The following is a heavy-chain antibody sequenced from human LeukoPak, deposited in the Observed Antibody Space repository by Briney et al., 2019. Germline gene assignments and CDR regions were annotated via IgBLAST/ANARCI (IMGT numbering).Heavy chain of an antibody. D-gene: IGHD3-10*01. J-gene: IGHJ4*02. V-gene: IGHV4-39*01. CDR2: IYYSGST. CDR3: ARTRYYYNSRSYGAPYYFDY. CDR1: GGFISSSSYY. Sequence: SETLSLTCTVSGGFISSSSYYWGWIRQPPGKGLEWIGSIYYSGSTYYNPSLKSRVTISVDTSKNQFSLKLSSVTAADTAVYYCARTRYYYNSRSYGAPYYFDYWGQGTLVTVSS.